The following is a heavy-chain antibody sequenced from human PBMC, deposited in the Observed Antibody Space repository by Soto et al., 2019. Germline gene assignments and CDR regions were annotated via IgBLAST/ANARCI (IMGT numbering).Heavy chain of an antibody. CDR3: ASRDGYSYLYGMDA. V-gene: IGHV1-69*01. Sequence: QVQLVQSGAEVKKPGSSVKVSCKASGGTFSSYAISWVRQAPGQGLEWMGGIIPIFGTANYAQKFQGRVTLTADESTSTAYMALSTLRSEDTAVYYCASRDGYSYLYGMDAWGQGTTVTVSS. D-gene: IGHD5-18*01. CDR1: GGTFSSYA. CDR2: IIPIFGTA. J-gene: IGHJ6*02.